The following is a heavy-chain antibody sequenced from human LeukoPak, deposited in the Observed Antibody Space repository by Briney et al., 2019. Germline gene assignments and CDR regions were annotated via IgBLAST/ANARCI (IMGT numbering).Heavy chain of an antibody. J-gene: IGHJ6*02. CDR1: GGSISSYY. V-gene: IGHV4-59*01. CDR3: ARGHHYYYGMDV. CDR2: IYYSGST. Sequence: SETLSLTCTVSGGSISSYYWSWIRQPPGKGLEWIGYIYYSGSTNYNPSLKSRVTISVDTSKNQFSLKLSSVTAADTAVYYCARGHHYYYGMDVWGQGTTVTVSS.